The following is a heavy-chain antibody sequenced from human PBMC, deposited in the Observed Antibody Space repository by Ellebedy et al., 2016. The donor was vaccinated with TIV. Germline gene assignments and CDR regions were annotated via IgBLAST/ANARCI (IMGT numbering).Heavy chain of an antibody. D-gene: IGHD3-16*01. J-gene: IGHJ3*01. CDR2: LYYTGST. CDR1: GGSLSDNY. CDR3: VSSASMDAFEL. Sequence: SETLSLTCAVSGGSLSDNYWTWIRQAPGKGLEWIGYLYYTGSTNYNPSLKSRVTISVNTPRNQFSMKLSSVTTADTAVYYCVSSASMDAFELWGQGTMVTVSS. V-gene: IGHV4-59*01.